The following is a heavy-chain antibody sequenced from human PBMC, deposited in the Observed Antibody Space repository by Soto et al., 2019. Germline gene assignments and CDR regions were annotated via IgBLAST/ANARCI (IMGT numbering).Heavy chain of an antibody. CDR2: INPSGGST. CDR3: ARGGIVVVPAANYCYYGMDV. Sequence: ASVKVSCKASGYTFTSYYMHWVRQAPVQGLEWMGIINPSGGSTSYAQKFRGRVTMTRDTSTSTVYMELSSLRSEDTAVYYCARGGIVVVPAANYCYYGMDVWGQGTTVTVSS. D-gene: IGHD2-2*01. CDR1: GYTFTSYY. J-gene: IGHJ6*02. V-gene: IGHV1-46*01.